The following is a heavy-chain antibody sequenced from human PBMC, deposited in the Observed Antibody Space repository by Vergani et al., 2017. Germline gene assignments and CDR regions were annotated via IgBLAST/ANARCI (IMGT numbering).Heavy chain of an antibody. CDR1: GFSFSTYG. D-gene: IGHD2-2*01. J-gene: IGHJ6*02. V-gene: IGHV3-30*02. Sequence: QVQLVESGGGVVQPGVSLRLSCAASGFSFSTYGMHWVRQAPGRGLEWVAFLRYDGSNEYYGDAVKGRFIISRDNSKNMLSLEMHSLRPEDTAVYYCANSYCSSLSCYAFYGMEVWGQGTTVTVSS. CDR2: LRYDGSNE. CDR3: ANSYCSSLSCYAFYGMEV.